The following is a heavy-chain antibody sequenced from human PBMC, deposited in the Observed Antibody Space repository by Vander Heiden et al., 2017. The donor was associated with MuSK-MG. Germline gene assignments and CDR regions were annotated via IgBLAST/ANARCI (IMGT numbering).Heavy chain of an antibody. D-gene: IGHD6-19*01. J-gene: IGHJ4*02. CDR1: GFTFGSYS. CDR2: ISSSSSYI. CDR3: ARGLGGSGLDY. V-gene: IGHV3-21*01. Sequence: VQLVESGGGLVKPGGSLRLSCAASGFTFGSYSMNWVRQAPGKGLEWVSSISSSSSYIYYADSVKGRCTISRDNAKNSLYLQMNSLRAEDTAVYYCARGLGGSGLDYWGQGTLVTVSS.